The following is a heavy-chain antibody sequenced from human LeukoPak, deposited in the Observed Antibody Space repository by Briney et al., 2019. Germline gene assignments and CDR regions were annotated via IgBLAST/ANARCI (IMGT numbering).Heavy chain of an antibody. CDR3: ARVLHFDWLLSAAFDI. CDR2: ISSSSSYI. D-gene: IGHD3-9*01. Sequence: GGSLRLSCAASGFTFSSYSMNWVRQAPGKGLEWVSSISSSSSYIYYADSVKGRFTISRDNAKNSLYLQMNSLRAEDTAVYYCARVLHFDWLLSAAFDIWGQGTMVTVSS. CDR1: GFTFSSYS. V-gene: IGHV3-21*01. J-gene: IGHJ3*02.